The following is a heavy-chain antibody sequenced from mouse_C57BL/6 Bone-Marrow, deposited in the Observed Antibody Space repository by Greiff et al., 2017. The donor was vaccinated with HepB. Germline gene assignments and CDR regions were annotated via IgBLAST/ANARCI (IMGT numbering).Heavy chain of an antibody. D-gene: IGHD2-4*01. Sequence: EVKLVESGGGLVKPGGSLKLSCAASGFTFSSYAMSWVRQTPEKRLEWVATISDGGSYTSYPDNVTGRFTISRDNAKNNLYLQMSHLKSEDTAMYYCARGGRLRRGYAMDCWGQRVSVTVSS. CDR1: GFTFSSYA. CDR2: ISDGGSYT. CDR3: ARGGRLRRGYAMDC. V-gene: IGHV5-4*03. J-gene: IGHJ4*01.